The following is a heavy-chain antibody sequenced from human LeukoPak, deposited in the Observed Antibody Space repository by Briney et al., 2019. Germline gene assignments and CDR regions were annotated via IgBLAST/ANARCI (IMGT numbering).Heavy chain of an antibody. CDR3: ARYIVSYPHDAFDI. Sequence: SETLSLTCTVSGDSISSSSYYWEWIRQTPGKGLEWIGSTFYSGSTSYNPSLKSRVTISVDTSKKQFSLKLSSVTAADTAFYYCARYIVSYPHDAFDIWGQGTMVTVSS. V-gene: IGHV4-61*05. CDR1: GDSISSSSYY. CDR2: TFYSGST. J-gene: IGHJ3*02. D-gene: IGHD1-26*01.